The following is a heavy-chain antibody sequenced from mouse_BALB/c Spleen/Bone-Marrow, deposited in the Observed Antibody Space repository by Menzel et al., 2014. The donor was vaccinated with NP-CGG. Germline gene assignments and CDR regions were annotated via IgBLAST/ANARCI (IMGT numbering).Heavy chain of an antibody. Sequence: EVKVVESGGGLVQPGESLKLSCESNEYEFPSHDMSWVRKTPEKRLELVAAINSDGGSTYYPDTMDRRFIISRDNSKKTLSLQMSSLRSEDRPLNYCATTSTMYWYLDVWGAGTPVTVSS. D-gene: IGHD2-1*01. CDR3: ATTSTMYWYLDV. CDR1: EYEFPSHD. J-gene: IGHJ1*01. V-gene: IGHV5-2*01. CDR2: INSDGGST.